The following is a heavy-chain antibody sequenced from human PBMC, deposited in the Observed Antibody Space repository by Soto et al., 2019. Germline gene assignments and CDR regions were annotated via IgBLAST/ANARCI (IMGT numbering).Heavy chain of an antibody. CDR3: AKELEGSSSWYSFFDY. CDR2: ISGSGGST. J-gene: IGHJ4*02. CDR1: GFTFSSYA. Sequence: EVQLLESGGGLVQPGGSLRLSCAASGFTFSSYAMSWVRQAPGNGLEWVSAISGSGGSTYYADSVKGRFTISRDNSKKTLYLQMNSLRAEDTAVYDCAKELEGSSSWYSFFDYLGQGPVVTVSS. D-gene: IGHD6-13*01. V-gene: IGHV3-23*01.